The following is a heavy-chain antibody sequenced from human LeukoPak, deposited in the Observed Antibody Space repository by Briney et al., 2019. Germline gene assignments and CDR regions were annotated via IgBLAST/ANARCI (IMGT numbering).Heavy chain of an antibody. CDR1: GGSISSYY. V-gene: IGHV4-59*01. Sequence: SETLSLTCTVSGGSISSYYWSWIRQPPGKGLEWIGYIYYSGNTNYNPSLKSRVTISVDTSKNQFSLKLSSVTAADTAVYSGARVFRGGGGGWPDYWGQGTLVTVSS. D-gene: IGHD6-19*01. CDR2: IYYSGNT. CDR3: ARVFRGGGGGWPDY. J-gene: IGHJ4*02.